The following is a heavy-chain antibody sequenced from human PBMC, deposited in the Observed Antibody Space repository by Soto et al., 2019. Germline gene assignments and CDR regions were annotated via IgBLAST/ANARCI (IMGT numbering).Heavy chain of an antibody. CDR3: ARVGWYYDSSGYYGFDY. V-gene: IGHV1-18*01. CDR2: ISAYNGNT. Sequence: GASVKVSCKASGYTFTSYGISWVRQAPGQGLEWMGWISAYNGNTNYAQKLQGRVTMTTDTSTSTAYMELRSLRSDDTAVYYCARVGWYYDSSGYYGFDYGGKETLVTVPS. CDR1: GYTFTSYG. D-gene: IGHD3-22*01. J-gene: IGHJ4*02.